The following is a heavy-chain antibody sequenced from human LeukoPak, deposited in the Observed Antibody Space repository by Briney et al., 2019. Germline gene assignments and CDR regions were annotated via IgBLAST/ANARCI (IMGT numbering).Heavy chain of an antibody. CDR1: GFTFSSYS. Sequence: GGSLRLSCAASGFTFSSYSMNWVRQAPGKGLEWVSSISSSSSYIYYADSVKGRFTISRDNAKNSLYLQMNSLRAEDTAVYYRASYRTQYYYDSSGYYPRWGQGTLVTVSS. J-gene: IGHJ4*02. CDR2: ISSSSSYI. CDR3: ASYRTQYYYDSSGYYPR. V-gene: IGHV3-21*01. D-gene: IGHD3-22*01.